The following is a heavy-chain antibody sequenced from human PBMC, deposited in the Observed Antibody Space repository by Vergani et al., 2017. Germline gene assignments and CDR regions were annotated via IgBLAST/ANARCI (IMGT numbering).Heavy chain of an antibody. CDR2: IYYSGST. V-gene: IGHV4-59*01. Sequence: QVQLQESGPGLVKPSETLSLTCTVFGGSISSYYWSWIRQPPGKGLEWIGYIYYSGSTNYNPSLKSRVTISVDTSKNQFSLKLSSVTAADTAVYYCARHCGGDCPNWYFDLWGRGTLVTVSS. D-gene: IGHD2-21*01. CDR3: ARHCGGDCPNWYFDL. CDR1: GGSISSYY. J-gene: IGHJ2*01.